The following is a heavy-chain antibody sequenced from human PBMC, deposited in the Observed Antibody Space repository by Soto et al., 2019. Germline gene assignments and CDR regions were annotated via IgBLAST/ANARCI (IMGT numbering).Heavy chain of an antibody. V-gene: IGHV3-33*01. D-gene: IGHD6-13*01. CDR2: IWYDGSNK. J-gene: IGHJ6*03. Sequence: PGGSLRLSCAASGFTFSSYGMHWVRQAPGKGLEWVAVIWYDGSNKYYADSVKGRFTISRDNSKNTLYLQMNSLRAEDTVVYYCARVAAAVRVFYYYYYMNVWGKGTTVTVSS. CDR3: ARVAAAVRVFYYYYYMNV. CDR1: GFTFSSYG.